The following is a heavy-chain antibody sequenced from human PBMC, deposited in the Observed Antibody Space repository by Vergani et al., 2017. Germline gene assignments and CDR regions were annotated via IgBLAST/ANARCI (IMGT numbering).Heavy chain of an antibody. D-gene: IGHD2-2*02. J-gene: IGHJ4*02. CDR1: GDTFSSYA. CDR2: IIPIFGTA. Sequence: QVQLVQSGAEVKKPGSSVKVSCKASGDTFSSYAISWVRQAPGQGLEWMGRIIPIFGTANYAQKFQGRVTITADKSTSTAYMELSSLSSEDTAVYYCARSSYCSSTSCYTNGDYWGQGTLVTVSS. V-gene: IGHV1-69*14. CDR3: ARSSYCSSTSCYTNGDY.